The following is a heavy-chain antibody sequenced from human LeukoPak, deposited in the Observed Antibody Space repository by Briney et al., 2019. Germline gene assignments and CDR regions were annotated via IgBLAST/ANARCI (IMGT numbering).Heavy chain of an antibody. CDR2: IYTSGST. CDR1: GGSISSGSYY. V-gene: IGHV4-61*02. Sequence: SETLSLTCTVSGGSISSGSYYWSWIRQPAGKGLEWIGRIYTSGSTNYNPSLKSRVTISVDTSKNQFSLKLSSVTAADTAVYYCARDYGDSLNWFDPWGQGTLVTVSS. CDR3: ARDYGDSLNWFDP. D-gene: IGHD4-17*01. J-gene: IGHJ5*02.